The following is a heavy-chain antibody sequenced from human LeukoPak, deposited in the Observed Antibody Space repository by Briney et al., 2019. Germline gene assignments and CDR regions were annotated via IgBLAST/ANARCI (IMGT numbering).Heavy chain of an antibody. D-gene: IGHD5-18*01. CDR2: IYYSGST. CDR3: ARYSYADWIDP. V-gene: IGHV4-59*01. Sequence: SETLSLTCTVSGGSISSYYWSWIRQPPGKGLEWIGYIYYSGSTNYNPSLKSRVTISVDTSKNQFSLKLSSVTAADTAVYYCARYSYADWIDPWGQGTLVTVSS. J-gene: IGHJ5*02. CDR1: GGSISSYY.